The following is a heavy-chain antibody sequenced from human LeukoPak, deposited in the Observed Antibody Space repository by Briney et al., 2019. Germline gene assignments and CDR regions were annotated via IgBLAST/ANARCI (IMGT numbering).Heavy chain of an antibody. CDR3: AKNDILTGYYHYYYMDV. D-gene: IGHD3-9*01. V-gene: IGHV3-23*01. CDR2: ISAGGDGT. J-gene: IGHJ6*03. CDR1: GFTFSTYG. Sequence: GGSLRLSCTASGFTFSTYGMSWVRQAPGKGLEWVSGISAGGDGTYYADSVKGRFTISRDNSKNTLYLQMNSLRAEDTAVYYCAKNDILTGYYHYYYMDVWGKGTTVTISS.